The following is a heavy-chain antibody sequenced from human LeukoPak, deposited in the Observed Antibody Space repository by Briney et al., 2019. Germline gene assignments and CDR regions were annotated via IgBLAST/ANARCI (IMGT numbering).Heavy chain of an antibody. J-gene: IGHJ4*02. D-gene: IGHD3-22*01. CDR2: TYYRSKWYN. Sequence: SQTLSLTCAISGDSVSSNSAAWNWIRQSPSRGLEWLGRTYYRSKWYNDYAVSVKGRVTINPDTSKNQFSLQLNSVTPEDTAVYYCASLGYYDSSGLRSYWGQGTLVTVSS. CDR1: GDSVSSNSAA. CDR3: ASLGYYDSSGLRSY. V-gene: IGHV6-1*01.